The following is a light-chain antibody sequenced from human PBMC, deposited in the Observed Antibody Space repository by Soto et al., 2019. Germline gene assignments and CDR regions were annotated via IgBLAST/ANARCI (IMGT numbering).Light chain of an antibody. CDR2: GTS. Sequence: EVVLTQSPGTLSLSPGERATLSCRTSQSISSTYLAWYQQKPGQAPRLLMSGTSRRATGIPDRFSGSGSGTDFTLSISRLEPEDFAVYYCQQYGSSPITFGGGTKVDIK. V-gene: IGKV3-20*01. CDR1: QSISSTY. CDR3: QQYGSSPIT. J-gene: IGKJ4*01.